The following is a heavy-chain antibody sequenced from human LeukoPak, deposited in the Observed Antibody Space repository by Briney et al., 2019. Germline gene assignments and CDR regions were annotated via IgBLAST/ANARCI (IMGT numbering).Heavy chain of an antibody. J-gene: IGHJ4*02. CDR2: VWYDGSNK. Sequence: GGSLRLSCAASGFTFNSYSMHWVRQAPGQGLEWVAVVWYDGSNKYYADSVKGRFTISRDNSKNMLYLQMNSLRAEDTAVYYCARHLSWGTYSDYWGQGTQVTVSS. D-gene: IGHD6-13*01. V-gene: IGHV3-33*01. CDR3: ARHLSWGTYSDY. CDR1: GFTFNSYS.